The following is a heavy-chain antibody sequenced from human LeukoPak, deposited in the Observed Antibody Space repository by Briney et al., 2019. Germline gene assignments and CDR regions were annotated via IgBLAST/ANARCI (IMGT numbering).Heavy chain of an antibody. CDR3: AKDFYSGSYYEYGYFDY. J-gene: IGHJ4*02. CDR1: GFTFSSYA. V-gene: IGHV3-23*01. D-gene: IGHD1-26*01. Sequence: GGSLRLSCAASGFTFSSYAMGWVRQAPGKGLEWVSAISGSGGSTYYADSVKGRFTISRDNSKNTLYLQMNSLRAEDTAVYYCAKDFYSGSYYEYGYFDYWGQGTLVTVSS. CDR2: ISGSGGST.